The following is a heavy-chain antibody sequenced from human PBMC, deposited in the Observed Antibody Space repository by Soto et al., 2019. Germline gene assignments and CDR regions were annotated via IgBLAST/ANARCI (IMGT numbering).Heavy chain of an antibody. Sequence: GGSLRLSCAASGFTFDDYTMHWVRQAPGKGLEWVSLISWDGGSTYYADSVKGRFTISRDNSKNSLYLQMNSLRTEDTALYYCAKDMEPKAVAGTYYGMDVWGQGTTVTVSS. CDR1: GFTFDDYT. CDR2: ISWDGGST. V-gene: IGHV3-43*01. D-gene: IGHD6-19*01. J-gene: IGHJ6*02. CDR3: AKDMEPKAVAGTYYGMDV.